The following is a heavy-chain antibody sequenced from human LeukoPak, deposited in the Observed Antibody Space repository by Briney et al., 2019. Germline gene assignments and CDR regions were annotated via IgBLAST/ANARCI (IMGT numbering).Heavy chain of an antibody. Sequence: GASLRLSCAASGFTFDRYWMSWVRQAPGKGLEWVATIKQDGSEKYYVDSVRGRFTVSVDNAKNSLYLQMSSLRVEDTAVYYCESTTGPWGQGTLVTVSS. CDR3: ESTTGP. CDR2: IKQDGSEK. D-gene: IGHD1-7*01. V-gene: IGHV3-7*01. CDR1: GFTFDRYW. J-gene: IGHJ5*02.